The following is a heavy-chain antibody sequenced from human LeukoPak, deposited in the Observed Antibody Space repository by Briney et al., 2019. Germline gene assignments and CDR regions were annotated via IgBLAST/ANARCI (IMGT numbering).Heavy chain of an antibody. CDR2: MNPNSGNT. V-gene: IGHV1-8*01. CDR1: GYTFTSCD. J-gene: IGHJ4*02. Sequence: ASVKVSCKASGYTFTSCDINWVRQATGQGPEWMGWMNPNSGNTGYAQKFQGRVTMTRNTSISTAYMELSSLRSEDTAVYYCAGFFDDFWSGYQDYWGQGTLVTVSS. D-gene: IGHD3-3*01. CDR3: AGFFDDFWSGYQDY.